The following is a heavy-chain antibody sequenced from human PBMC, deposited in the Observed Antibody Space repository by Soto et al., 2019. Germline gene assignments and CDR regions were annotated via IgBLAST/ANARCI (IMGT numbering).Heavy chain of an antibody. CDR1: GFTFSSYA. V-gene: IGHV3-23*01. CDR2: ISGSGGST. Sequence: GGSLRLSCAASGFTFSSYAMSWVRQAPGKGLEWVSAISGSGGSTYYADSVKGRFTISRDNSKNTLYLQMNSLRAEDTAVYYCAKDHRITIFGVVIYYFDYWGQGTLVTVSS. D-gene: IGHD3-3*01. J-gene: IGHJ4*02. CDR3: AKDHRITIFGVVIYYFDY.